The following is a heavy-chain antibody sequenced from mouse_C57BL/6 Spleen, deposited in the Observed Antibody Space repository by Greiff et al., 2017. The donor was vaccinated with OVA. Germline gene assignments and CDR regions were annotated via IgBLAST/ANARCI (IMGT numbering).Heavy chain of an antibody. J-gene: IGHJ2*01. Sequence: QVQLQKSGPGLVQPSQSLSITCTVSGFSLTSYGVHWVRQSPGKGLEWLGVIWSGGSTDYNAAFISRLSISKDNSKSQVFFKMNSLQADDTAIYYCARSPTTVVAHFDYWGQGTTLTVSS. V-gene: IGHV2-2*01. CDR2: IWSGGST. CDR1: GFSLTSYG. CDR3: ARSPTTVVAHFDY. D-gene: IGHD1-1*01.